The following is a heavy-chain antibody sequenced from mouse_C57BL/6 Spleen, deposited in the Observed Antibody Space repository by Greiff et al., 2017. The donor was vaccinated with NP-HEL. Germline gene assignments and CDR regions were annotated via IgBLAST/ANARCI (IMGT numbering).Heavy chain of an antibody. CDR2: IYPGDGDT. V-gene: IGHV1-80*01. D-gene: IGHD1-3*01. J-gene: IGHJ2*01. Sequence: LEESGAELVKPGASVKISCKASGYAFSSYWMNWVKQRPGKGLEWIGQIYPGDGDTNYNGKFKGKATLTADKSSSTAYMQLSSLTSEDSAVYFCASEVSGSFDYWGQGTTLTVSS. CDR3: ASEVSGSFDY. CDR1: GYAFSSYW.